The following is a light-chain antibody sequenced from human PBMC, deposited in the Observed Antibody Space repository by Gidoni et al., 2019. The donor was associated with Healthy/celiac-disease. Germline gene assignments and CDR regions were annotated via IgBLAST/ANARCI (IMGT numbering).Light chain of an antibody. J-gene: IGKJ2*01. CDR2: GAS. CDR3: QQYGSSPRT. CDR1: QSVSSSY. V-gene: IGKV3-20*01. Sequence: EIVLTQSPATLSLSPGESATLSCRASQSVSSSYLAWYQQKPGQAPRLLIYGASSRATGIPDRFSGSGSGTDFTLTISRLEPEDFAVYYCQQYGSSPRTFGQGTKLEIK.